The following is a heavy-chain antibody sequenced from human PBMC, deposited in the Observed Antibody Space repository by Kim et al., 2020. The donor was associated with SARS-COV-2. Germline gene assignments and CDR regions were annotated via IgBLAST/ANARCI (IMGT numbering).Heavy chain of an antibody. V-gene: IGHV1-3*01. J-gene: IGHJ6*02. D-gene: IGHD6-19*01. CDR3: ARAEQWSRYYYYGMDV. Sequence: KFQGRVTITRDTSASTAYMELSSLRSEDTAVYYCARAEQWSRYYYYGMDVWGQGTTVTVSS.